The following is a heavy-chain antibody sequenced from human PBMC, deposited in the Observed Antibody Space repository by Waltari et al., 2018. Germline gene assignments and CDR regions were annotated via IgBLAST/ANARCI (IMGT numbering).Heavy chain of an antibody. J-gene: IGHJ4*02. CDR3: TRELSGSSPF. CDR1: GDGFSTFG. Sequence: QVLLVQSGTEFKKPGASVTVSCKASGDGFSTFGFAWVRQAPGQGPEWMGRVIPILGITQYSQKFQDRVAIIADKSTNTVYMEVTTLRFDDTAVYFCTRELSGSSPFWGQGTLVTVSS. V-gene: IGHV1-69*04. CDR2: VIPILGIT. D-gene: IGHD1-26*01.